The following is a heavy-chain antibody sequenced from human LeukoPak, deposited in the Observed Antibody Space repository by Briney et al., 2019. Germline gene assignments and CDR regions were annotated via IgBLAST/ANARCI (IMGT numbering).Heavy chain of an antibody. CDR3: AKGPYSSGWFDY. V-gene: IGHV3-23*01. Sequence: QPGGSLRLSCAASGFTFSSYAMSWVRQAPEKGLEWVSTISGSGGGTYYADSVKGRFTISRDDSKNTLYLQMNSLRAEDTAVYYCAKGPYSSGWFDYWGQGTLVTVSS. J-gene: IGHJ4*02. CDR2: ISGSGGGT. D-gene: IGHD6-19*01. CDR1: GFTFSSYA.